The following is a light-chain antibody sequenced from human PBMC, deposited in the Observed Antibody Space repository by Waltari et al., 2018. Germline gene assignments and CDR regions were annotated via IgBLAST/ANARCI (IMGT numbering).Light chain of an antibody. CDR2: EAS. CDR1: QSVYNF. J-gene: IGKJ4*01. Sequence: EVVLTQSPATLPLSPGERATLSCRASQSVYNFLAWYQQKPGQAPRLLIYEASQRATGIPARFSGSGSGTDFTLTISNLEPEDVAVYYCQQRANWPPLTFGGGTKVEIK. V-gene: IGKV3-11*01. CDR3: QQRANWPPLT.